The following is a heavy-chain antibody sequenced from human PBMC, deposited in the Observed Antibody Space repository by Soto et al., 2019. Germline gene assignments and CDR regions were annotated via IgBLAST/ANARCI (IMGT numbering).Heavy chain of an antibody. D-gene: IGHD2-2*01. V-gene: IGHV1-2*04. CDR2: INRNSGGT. CDR1: GYTFTGYY. Sequence: ASVKVSCKASGYTFTGYYMHWVRQAPGQGLEWMGWINRNSGGTNYAQKFQGWVTMTRDTSISTACMELSRLRSDDTAVYYCAVGYCSSTGCYAENDYYGMDVWGQGTTVTVSS. J-gene: IGHJ6*02. CDR3: AVGYCSSTGCYAENDYYGMDV.